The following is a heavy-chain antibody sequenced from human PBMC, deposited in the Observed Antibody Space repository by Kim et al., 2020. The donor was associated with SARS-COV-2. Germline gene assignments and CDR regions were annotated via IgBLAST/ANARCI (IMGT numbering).Heavy chain of an antibody. CDR2: ISGSGGST. J-gene: IGHJ4*02. D-gene: IGHD3-9*01. V-gene: IGHV3-23*01. CDR3: ASDDILTGYKEGYYFDY. Sequence: GGSLRLSCAASGFTFSSYAMSWVRQAPGKWLEWVSAISGSGGSTYYADSVKGRFTISRDNSTNTLYLQMNSLRAEDTAVYYCASDDILTGYKEGYYFDYWGQGTLVTVSS. CDR1: GFTFSSYA.